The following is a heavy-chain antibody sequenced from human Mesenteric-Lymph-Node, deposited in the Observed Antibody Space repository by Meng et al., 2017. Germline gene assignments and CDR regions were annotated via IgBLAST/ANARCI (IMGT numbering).Heavy chain of an antibody. CDR3: AREYYYDSSGYYYGTFDY. Sequence: GGSLRLSCAASGFTFSSYWMHWVRQAPGKGLVWVSRINSDGSSTSYADSVKGRFTISRDNAKNTLYLQMNSLRAEDTAVYYCAREYYYDSSGYYYGTFDYWGQGTLVTVSS. CDR2: INSDGSST. D-gene: IGHD3-22*01. CDR1: GFTFSSYW. V-gene: IGHV3-74*01. J-gene: IGHJ4*02.